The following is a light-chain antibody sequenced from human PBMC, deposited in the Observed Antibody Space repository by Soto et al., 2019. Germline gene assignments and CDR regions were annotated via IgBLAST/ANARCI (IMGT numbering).Light chain of an antibody. V-gene: IGKV3-20*01. CDR1: QSVSSSY. CDR2: DAS. Sequence: EIVLTQSPGTLSLSPGERATLSCRASQSVSSSYLAWYQQKPGQAPRLLIYDASSRAAGIPDRFSGSGSGTDFTLTINRLEPEDFAVYYCHHYDNSPPFPFGPGTKVDIK. J-gene: IGKJ3*01. CDR3: HHYDNSPPFP.